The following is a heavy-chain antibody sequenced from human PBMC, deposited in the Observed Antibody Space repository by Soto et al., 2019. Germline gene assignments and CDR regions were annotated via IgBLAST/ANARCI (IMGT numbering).Heavy chain of an antibody. CDR1: GGSISTSSYY. Sequence: SETLSLTCTVSGGSISTSSYYWGWIRQPPGKWLEWIGYIYYGGNTYYNSSLKSRLIMSVDTSKNHFSLKLNSVTAADTAVYHCARVGATRGSWFDPWGQGTLVTVYS. J-gene: IGHJ5*02. CDR3: ARVGATRGSWFDP. V-gene: IGHV4-39*02. D-gene: IGHD1-26*01. CDR2: IYYGGNT.